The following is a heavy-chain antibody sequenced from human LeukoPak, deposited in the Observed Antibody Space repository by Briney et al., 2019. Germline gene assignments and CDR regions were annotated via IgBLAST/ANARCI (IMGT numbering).Heavy chain of an antibody. CDR3: ARGANWFDP. Sequence: SETLSLTCTVSGGSISNYYWSWIRQTPGKGLEWIGYIHNSGSTKYNPSLKSPVTISVDTSKNQLSLKLSSVTAADTAVYKCARGANWFDPWGQGTLVTVSS. CDR2: IHNSGST. V-gene: IGHV4-59*01. CDR1: GGSISNYY. J-gene: IGHJ5*02.